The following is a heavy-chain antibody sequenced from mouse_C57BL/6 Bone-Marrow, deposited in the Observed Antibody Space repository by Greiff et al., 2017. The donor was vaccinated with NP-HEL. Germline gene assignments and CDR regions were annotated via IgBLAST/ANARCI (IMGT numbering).Heavy chain of an antibody. Sequence: DVKLVESGGGLVKPGGSLKLSCAASGFTFSSYAMSWVRQTPEKRLEWVATISDGGSYTYYPDNVKGRFTISRDNAKNNLYLQMSHLKSEDTAMYYCARDYDYDHYAMDYWGQGTSVTVSS. CDR3: ARDYDYDHYAMDY. D-gene: IGHD2-4*01. CDR2: ISDGGSYT. CDR1: GFTFSSYA. V-gene: IGHV5-4*01. J-gene: IGHJ4*01.